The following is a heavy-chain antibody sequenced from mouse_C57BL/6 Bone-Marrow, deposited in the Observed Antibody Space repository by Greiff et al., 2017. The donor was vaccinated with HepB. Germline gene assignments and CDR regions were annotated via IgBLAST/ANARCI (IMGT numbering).Heavy chain of an antibody. Sequence: QQSCKASGYTFTSYWMQWVKQRPGQGLEWIGEIDPSDSYTNYNQKFKGKATLTVDTSSSTAYMQLSSLTSEDSAVYYCARNSTGAMDYWGQGTSVTVSS. V-gene: IGHV1-50*01. J-gene: IGHJ4*01. CDR3: ARNSTGAMDY. D-gene: IGHD2-5*01. CDR1: GYTFTSYW. CDR2: IDPSDSYT.